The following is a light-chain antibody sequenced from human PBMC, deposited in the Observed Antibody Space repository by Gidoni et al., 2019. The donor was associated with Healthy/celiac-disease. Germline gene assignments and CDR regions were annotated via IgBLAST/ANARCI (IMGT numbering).Light chain of an antibody. CDR1: QSVSSY. V-gene: IGKV3-11*01. Sequence: EIVLTQSPATLSLSPGERATLSCRASQSVSSYLAWYQQKPGQAPRLLIYDASNRATGIPARFSGSGSGTDFTLTIRSLEPEDFAVYYCQQRSNWPPETFGQGTKVEI. CDR2: DAS. CDR3: QQRSNWPPET. J-gene: IGKJ1*01.